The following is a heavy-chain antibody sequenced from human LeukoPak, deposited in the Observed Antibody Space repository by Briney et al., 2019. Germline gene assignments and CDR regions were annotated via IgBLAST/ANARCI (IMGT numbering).Heavy chain of an antibody. CDR3: TTGYYGSGNNDY. J-gene: IGHJ4*02. CDR2: IKSKTDGGTT. Sequence: GGSLRLPCAASGFTFSNAWMSWVRQAPGKGLEWVGRIKSKTDGGTTDYAAPVKGRFTISRDDSKNTLYLQMNSLKTEDTAVYYCTTGYYGSGNNDYWGQGTLVTVSS. V-gene: IGHV3-15*01. D-gene: IGHD3-10*01. CDR1: GFTFSNAW.